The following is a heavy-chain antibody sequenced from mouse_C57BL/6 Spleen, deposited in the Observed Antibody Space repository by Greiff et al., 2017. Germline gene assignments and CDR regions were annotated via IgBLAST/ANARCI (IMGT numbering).Heavy chain of an antibody. J-gene: IGHJ3*01. D-gene: IGHD3-1*01. CDR2: IHPGSGNT. V-gene: IGHV1-76*01. CDR3: AREGYCKRFAY. CDR1: GYTFTDYY. Sequence: QVQLKESGAELVRPGASVKLSCKASGYTFTDYYINWVKQRPGQGLEWIARIHPGSGNTYYNEKFKGKATLTAEKSSSTAYMQLSSLTSEASAGDFCAREGYCKRFAYWGQGTLVTVSA.